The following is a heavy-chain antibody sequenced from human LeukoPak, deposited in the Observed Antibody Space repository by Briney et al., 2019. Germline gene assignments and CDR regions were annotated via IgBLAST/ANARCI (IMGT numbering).Heavy chain of an antibody. CDR1: GGSFSGYY. D-gene: IGHD6-13*01. CDR2: INHSGST. CDR3: ARRSYYPQPSCWYSYLGADAFDI. J-gene: IGHJ3*02. V-gene: IGHV4-34*01. Sequence: KTSETLSLTCAVYGGSFSGYYWSWIRQPPGKGLEWIGEINHSGSTNYNPSLKSRVTISVDTSKNQFSLKLSSVTAADTAVYYCARRSYYPQPSCWYSYLGADAFDIWGQGTMVTVSS.